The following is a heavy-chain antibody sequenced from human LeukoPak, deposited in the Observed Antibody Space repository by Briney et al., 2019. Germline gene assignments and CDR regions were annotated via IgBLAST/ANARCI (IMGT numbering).Heavy chain of an antibody. D-gene: IGHD3-10*01. CDR1: GCTFTGYY. V-gene: IGHV1-2*06. CDR3: ARRVEAYGFDY. Sequence: GASVKVSCKASGCTFTGYYMHWVRQAPGQGLEWMGRINPNSGGTNYAQKFQGRVTMTRDTSISTAYMELSRLRSDDTAVYYCARRVEAYGFDYWGQGTLVTVSS. CDR2: INPNSGGT. J-gene: IGHJ4*02.